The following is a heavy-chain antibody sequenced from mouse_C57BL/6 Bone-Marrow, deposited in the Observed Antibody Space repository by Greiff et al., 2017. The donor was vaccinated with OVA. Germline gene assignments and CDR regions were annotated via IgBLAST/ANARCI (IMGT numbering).Heavy chain of an antibody. CDR3: TNGDYGYLYAMDD. J-gene: IGHJ4*01. Sequence: QVHVKQSGAELVRPGASVTLSCKASGYTFTDYEMHWVKQTPVHGLEWIGAIDPETGGTAYNQKFKGKAILTADKSSSTAYMELRSLTSEDSAVYYCTNGDYGYLYAMDDWGQGTSVTVSS. CDR1: GYTFTDYE. CDR2: IDPETGGT. D-gene: IGHD2-2*01. V-gene: IGHV1-15*01.